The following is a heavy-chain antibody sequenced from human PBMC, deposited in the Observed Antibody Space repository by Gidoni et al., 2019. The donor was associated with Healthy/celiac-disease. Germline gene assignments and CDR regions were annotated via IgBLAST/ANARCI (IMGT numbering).Heavy chain of an antibody. CDR1: GGSFSGYY. V-gene: IGHV4-34*01. CDR2: INHSGST. Sequence: QVQLQQWGAGLLKPSETLSLTCAVYGGSFSGYYWSWIRQPPGKGLEWIGEINHSGSTNYNPSLKSRVTISVDTSKNQFSLKLSSVTAADTAVYYCARESSGDFGYRDGWFDPWGQGTLVTVSS. CDR3: ARESSGDFGYRDGWFDP. D-gene: IGHD2-2*02. J-gene: IGHJ5*02.